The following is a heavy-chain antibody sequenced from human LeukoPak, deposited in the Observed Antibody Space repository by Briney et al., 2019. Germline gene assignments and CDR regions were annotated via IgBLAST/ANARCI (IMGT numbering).Heavy chain of an antibody. J-gene: IGHJ4*02. D-gene: IGHD6-25*01. V-gene: IGHV3-13*01. CDR1: GFTFSSYD. Sequence: VGSLRLSCAASGFTFSSYDMHWVRQATGKGLEWVSAIGTAGDTYYPGSVKGRFTISRENAKNSLYLQMNSLRAGDTAVYYCARDLKPGSYSSGLGYWGQGTLVTVSS. CDR2: IGTAGDT. CDR3: ARDLKPGSYSSGLGY.